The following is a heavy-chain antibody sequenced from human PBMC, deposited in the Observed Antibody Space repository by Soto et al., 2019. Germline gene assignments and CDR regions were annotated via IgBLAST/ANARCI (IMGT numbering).Heavy chain of an antibody. V-gene: IGHV3-30*18. CDR1: GFTFSSYG. J-gene: IGHJ6*02. D-gene: IGHD6-13*01. Sequence: QVQLVESGGGVVQPGRSLRLSCAASGFTFSSYGMHWVRQAPGKGLEWVAVISYDGSNKYYADSVKGRFTISRDNSKNTLYLQMNSLRAEDTAVYYCAKDRYEQQLTHYYGMDVWGQGTTVTVCS. CDR2: ISYDGSNK. CDR3: AKDRYEQQLTHYYGMDV.